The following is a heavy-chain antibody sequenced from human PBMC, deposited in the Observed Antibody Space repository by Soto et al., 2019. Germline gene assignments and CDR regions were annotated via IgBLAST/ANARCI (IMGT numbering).Heavy chain of an antibody. V-gene: IGHV4-34*01. D-gene: IGHD1-1*01. J-gene: IGHJ5*02. CDR1: GGSFSCYY. CDR2: INHSGSA. CDR3: ATANWSHHYFDP. Sequence: PSETLSLTCAVYGGSFSCYYWSWLRQPPGKGLEWIGEINHSGSANYNPSLKSRVTISVDTSKNEFSLKVTSVTAADTAVYYCATANWSHHYFDPWGQGTLVTVSS.